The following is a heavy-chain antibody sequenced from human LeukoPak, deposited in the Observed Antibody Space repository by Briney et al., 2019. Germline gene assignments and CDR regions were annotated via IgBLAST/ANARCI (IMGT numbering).Heavy chain of an antibody. D-gene: IGHD3-10*01. CDR2: IYYSGST. CDR3: AREPLGSSGYMDV. J-gene: IGHJ6*03. V-gene: IGHV4-59*01. CDR1: GGSISSYY. Sequence: PSETLSLTCTVSGGSISSYYWSRIRQPPGKGLEWIGYIYYSGSTNYNPSLKSRVTISVDTSKNQFSLKLSSVTAADTAVYYCAREPLGSSGYMDVWGKGTTVTVSS.